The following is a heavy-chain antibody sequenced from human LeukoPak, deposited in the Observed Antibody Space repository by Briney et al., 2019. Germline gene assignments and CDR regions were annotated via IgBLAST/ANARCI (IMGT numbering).Heavy chain of an antibody. CDR3: ARDVLVPAAHNWFDP. V-gene: IGHV4-4*07. CDR1: GGSISSYY. Sequence: SETLSLTCTVSGGSISSYYWSWIRQPAGKGLEWIGRIYTSGSTNYNPSLKSRVTMSVDTSKNQFSLKLSSVTAADTAVYYCARDVLVPAAHNWFDPWGQGTLVTVSS. J-gene: IGHJ5*02. CDR2: IYTSGST. D-gene: IGHD2-2*01.